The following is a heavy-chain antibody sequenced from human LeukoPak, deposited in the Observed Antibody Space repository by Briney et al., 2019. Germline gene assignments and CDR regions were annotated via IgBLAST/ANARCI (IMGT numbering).Heavy chain of an antibody. D-gene: IGHD3-22*01. J-gene: IGHJ4*02. Sequence: ASVKVSCKASGYTFTSYVINWVRQATGQGLEWMGWMNPNSGNTGYAQKFQGRVTITRNTSISTAYMELSSLRSEDTAVYYCARGGYYYDSSGYYYAGTFDYWGQGTLVTVSS. V-gene: IGHV1-8*03. CDR3: ARGGYYYDSSGYYYAGTFDY. CDR1: GYTFTSYV. CDR2: MNPNSGNT.